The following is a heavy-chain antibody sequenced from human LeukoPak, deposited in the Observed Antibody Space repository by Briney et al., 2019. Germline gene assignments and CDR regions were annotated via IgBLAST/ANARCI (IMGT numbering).Heavy chain of an antibody. Sequence: GGSLRLSCAASGFTLSDYYMSWIRQAPGKGLEWISYISGSGNTIYYADSVKGRFTISRDNARNSLYLQMNSLRVEDTALYYCARERLWSRDGYNPFWGQGTLVTVSS. V-gene: IGHV3-11*04. J-gene: IGHJ4*02. CDR2: ISGSGNTI. CDR1: GFTLSDYY. CDR3: ARERLWSRDGYNPF. D-gene: IGHD5-24*01.